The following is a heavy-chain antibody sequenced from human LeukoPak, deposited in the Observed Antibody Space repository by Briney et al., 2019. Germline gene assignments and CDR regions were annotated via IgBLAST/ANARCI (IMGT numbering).Heavy chain of an antibody. Sequence: ASVKVSCKASGYTFTTYGVIWVRQAPGQGLEWVGWISPYNGNTNYAQKLQGRVTMTTDTSTSTAFMELRSLRSEDTAVYYCGRTKRERPGTADPWGQGTLVTVSS. CDR1: GYTFTTYG. CDR3: GRTKRERPGTADP. CDR2: ISPYNGNT. J-gene: IGHJ5*02. V-gene: IGHV1-18*01. D-gene: IGHD6-13*01.